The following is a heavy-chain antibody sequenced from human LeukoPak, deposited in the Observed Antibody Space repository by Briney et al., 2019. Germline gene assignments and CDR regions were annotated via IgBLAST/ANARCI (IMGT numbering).Heavy chain of an antibody. CDR3: ARGEFLAWPARGRDYYYYMDV. V-gene: IGHV1-69*13. CDR1: GGTFSSCA. J-gene: IGHJ6*03. D-gene: IGHD3-3*01. Sequence: GASVKVSCKASGGTFSSCAISWVRQAPGQGLEWMGGIIPMFGTANYAQQFQGRVTITADVSTSTAYMELSSLRSEDTAVYYCARGEFLAWPARGRDYYYYMDVWGKGTTVTVSS. CDR2: IIPMFGTA.